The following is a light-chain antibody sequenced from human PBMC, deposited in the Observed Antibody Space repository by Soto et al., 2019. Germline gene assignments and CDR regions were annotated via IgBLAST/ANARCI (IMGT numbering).Light chain of an antibody. V-gene: IGKV3-11*01. CDR2: DAS. CDR1: QSVSSY. J-gene: IGKJ5*01. Sequence: EIVLTQSPATPSLSPGERATLSCRASQSVSSYLAWYQQKPGQAPRLLIYDASNRATGIPARFSGSGSGTDFTLTISSLEPEDFAVYYCQQRSNWRRITFGQGTRLEIK. CDR3: QQRSNWRRIT.